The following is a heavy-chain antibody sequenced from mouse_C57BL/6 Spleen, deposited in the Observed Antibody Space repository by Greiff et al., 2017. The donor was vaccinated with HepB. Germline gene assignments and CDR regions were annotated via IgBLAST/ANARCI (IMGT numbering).Heavy chain of an antibody. V-gene: IGHV1-64*01. CDR3: ARWDSGYAMDY. D-gene: IGHD3-1*01. CDR2: IHPNSGST. J-gene: IGHJ4*01. Sequence: QVQLQHPGAELVKPGASVKLSCKASGYTFTSYWMHWVKQRPGQGLEWIGMIHPNSGSTNYNEKFKSKATLTVDKSSSTAYMQLSSLTSEDSAVYYCARWDSGYAMDYWGQGTSVTVSS. CDR1: GYTFTSYW.